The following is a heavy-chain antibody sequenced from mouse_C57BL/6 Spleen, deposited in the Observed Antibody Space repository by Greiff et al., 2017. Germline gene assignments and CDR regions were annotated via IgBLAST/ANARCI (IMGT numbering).Heavy chain of an antibody. D-gene: IGHD4-1*01. CDR1: GYTFTSYG. Sequence: QVQLQQSGAELARPGASVKLSCKASGYTFTSYGISWVKQRTGQGLEWIGEIYPRSGNTYYNEKFKGKATLTAGKSSSTAYMELRSLPSAASAVYFCARGVPNGDEGGYYFDYWGQGTTLTVSS. CDR2: IYPRSGNT. V-gene: IGHV1-81*01. J-gene: IGHJ2*01. CDR3: ARGVPNGDEGGYYFDY.